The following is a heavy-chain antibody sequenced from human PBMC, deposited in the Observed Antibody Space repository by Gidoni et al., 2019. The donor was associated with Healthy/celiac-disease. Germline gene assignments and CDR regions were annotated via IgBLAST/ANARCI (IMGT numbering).Heavy chain of an antibody. CDR3: ARGFAAVDLNPNWGDY. V-gene: IGHV1-69*01. CDR1: GGTFRSYA. CDR2: IIPIFGTA. J-gene: IGHJ4*02. D-gene: IGHD6-19*01. Sequence: QVQLVQSGAEVKKPGSSVKVSCKASGGTFRSYAISWVRQAPGQGLEWMGGIIPIFGTANYAQKFQGRVTITADESTSTAYMELSSLRSEDTAVYYCARGFAAVDLNPNWGDYWGQGTLVTVSS.